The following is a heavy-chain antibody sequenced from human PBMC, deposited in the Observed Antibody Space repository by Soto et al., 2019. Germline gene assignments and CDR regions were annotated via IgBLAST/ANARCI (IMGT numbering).Heavy chain of an antibody. Sequence: PGGSLRLSCAASGFTFSDYYMSWIRQAPGKGLEWVSYISSSGSTIYYADSVKGRCTISRDNAKNSLYLQMNSLRAEDTAVYYCARALGYCSSTSCYHYYYGMDVGGQGTTVTVSS. J-gene: IGHJ6*02. V-gene: IGHV3-11*01. D-gene: IGHD2-2*01. CDR3: ARALGYCSSTSCYHYYYGMDV. CDR2: ISSSGSTI. CDR1: GFTFSDYY.